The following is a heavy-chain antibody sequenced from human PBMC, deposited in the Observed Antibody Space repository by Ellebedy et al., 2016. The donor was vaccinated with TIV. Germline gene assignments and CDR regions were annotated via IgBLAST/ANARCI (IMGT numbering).Heavy chain of an antibody. CDR3: ARGVAAAPGKDWFNP. J-gene: IGHJ5*02. D-gene: IGHD6-13*01. V-gene: IGHV1-46*01. CDR2: INTSGGTT. CDR1: GYVFTSYD. Sequence: ASVKVSXXASGYVFTSYDIIWVRQAPGQGLEWMGIINTSGGTTSYAEKFQGRVTMTRDTSTSTVYMELSSLRSEDTAVYYCARGVAAAPGKDWFNPWGQGTLVTVSS.